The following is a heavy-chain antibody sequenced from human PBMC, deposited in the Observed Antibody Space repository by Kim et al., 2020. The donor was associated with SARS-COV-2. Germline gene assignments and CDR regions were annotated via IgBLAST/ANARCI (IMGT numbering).Heavy chain of an antibody. Sequence: ASVKVSCKASGYTFTSYDINWVRQATGQGLEWMGWMNPNSGNTGYAQKFQGRVTMTRNTSISTAYMELSSLRSEDTAVYYCARGPRTPGDPIVVVPADDAFDIWGQGTMVTVSS. D-gene: IGHD2-2*01. V-gene: IGHV1-8*01. CDR1: GYTFTSYD. CDR2: MNPNSGNT. J-gene: IGHJ3*02. CDR3: ARGPRTPGDPIVVVPADDAFDI.